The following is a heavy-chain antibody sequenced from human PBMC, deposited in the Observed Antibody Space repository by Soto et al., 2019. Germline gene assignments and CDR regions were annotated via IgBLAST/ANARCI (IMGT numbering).Heavy chain of an antibody. J-gene: IGHJ4*02. V-gene: IGHV1-69*06. CDR3: AREGRGKKAGYNGLVSLGY. Sequence: SVKVSCKVSGSRFSNYVISWVRQAPGHGLEWLGRIIPIFNSTKYAQIFQGRVTITADKSTSTASLELSSLRSDDTAVYYCAREGRGKKAGYNGLVSLGYWGQGTLVTVSS. CDR1: GSRFSNYV. CDR2: IIPIFNST. D-gene: IGHD2-2*02.